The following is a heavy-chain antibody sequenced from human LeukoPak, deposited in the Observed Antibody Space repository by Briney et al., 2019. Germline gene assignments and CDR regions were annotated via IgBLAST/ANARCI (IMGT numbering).Heavy chain of an antibody. D-gene: IGHD6-13*01. CDR2: ISAYNGNT. CDR3: ARVLQQLADFDY. J-gene: IGHJ4*02. CDR1: GYTFTSYG. Sequence: ASVKVSCKASGYTFTSYGISWVRQAPGQGLEWMGWISAYNGNTNYAQKLQGRVTMTTDTSTSTAYVELRSLRSDDTAVYYCARVLQQLADFDYWGQGTLVTVSS. V-gene: IGHV1-18*01.